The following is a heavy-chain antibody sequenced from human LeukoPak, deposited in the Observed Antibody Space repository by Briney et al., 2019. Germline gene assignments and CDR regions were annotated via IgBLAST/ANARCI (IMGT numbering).Heavy chain of an antibody. CDR1: GFIFSKDE. CDR3: ARDSRGALNFDY. CDR2: ISSNGNGI. D-gene: IGHD1-26*01. J-gene: IGHJ4*02. V-gene: IGHV3-48*03. Sequence: GGSLRLSCAASGFIFSKDEMNWVRQSPGKGLEWVAYISSNGNGIYYADSVKGRFTISRDNAKNSLYLQMNSLRAEDTAVYYCARDSRGALNFDYWGQGTLVTVSS.